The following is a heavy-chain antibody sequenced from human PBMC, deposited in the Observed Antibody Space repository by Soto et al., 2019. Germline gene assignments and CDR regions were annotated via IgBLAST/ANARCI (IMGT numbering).Heavy chain of an antibody. Sequence: QVQLVQSGAEVKKPGSSVKVSCKASGGTFSAYAISWVRQAPGQGLEWMGGIIPTYVTQKYAQKFQGRVKVTADEFRATAYMELSSLRSEDTALYFCASGWGMTVTPTDSWGQGTPVTVSS. CDR1: GGTFSAYA. J-gene: IGHJ4*02. V-gene: IGHV1-69*01. CDR2: IIPTYVTQ. CDR3: ASGWGMTVTPTDS. D-gene: IGHD4-17*01.